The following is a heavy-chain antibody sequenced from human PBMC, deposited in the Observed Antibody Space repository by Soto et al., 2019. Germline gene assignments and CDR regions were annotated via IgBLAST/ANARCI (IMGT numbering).Heavy chain of an antibody. V-gene: IGHV4-39*01. D-gene: IGHD1-1*01. J-gene: IGHJ4*02. Sequence: QVQLQQSGPGLLKPSETLSLTCTVSGGSISSPSYNWGWVRQPPGKGPEWIGSFFYGGRTHYSPSLESRLSISVDTARSQVSLILTSVTAAASAVYYCATVASTHFVSWGQGALVVVSS. CDR2: FFYGGRT. CDR3: ATVASTHFVS. CDR1: GGSISSPSYN.